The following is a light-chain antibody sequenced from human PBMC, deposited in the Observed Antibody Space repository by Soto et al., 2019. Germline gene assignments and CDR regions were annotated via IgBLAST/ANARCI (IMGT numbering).Light chain of an antibody. Sequence: DIQMTQSPSSLSASVEDRVIITCRASQSISNHLKWYQQKPGKAPKLLIFAASSLQSGVPSRFSGSRSGPDFTLTIRSLQPEDFATYYSQQSYSSPPTFGQGTKVDIK. J-gene: IGKJ1*01. CDR2: AAS. V-gene: IGKV1-39*01. CDR1: QSISNH. CDR3: QQSYSSPPT.